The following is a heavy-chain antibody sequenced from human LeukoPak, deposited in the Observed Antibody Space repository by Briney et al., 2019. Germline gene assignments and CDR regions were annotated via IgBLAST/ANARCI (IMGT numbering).Heavy chain of an antibody. J-gene: IGHJ6*03. CDR2: ISGNGDYT. CDR3: AKLPQAGGDYYYIDV. V-gene: IGHV3-23*01. Sequence: PGGSLRLSCAASGFTFSTYGMSWVRQAPGKGLGWVSAISGNGDYTYYADSVKGRFTISRDNSKTTLFLQMNSLRAEDTALYYCAKLPQAGGDYYYIDVWGKGTTVTVSS. D-gene: IGHD6-19*01. CDR1: GFTFSTYG.